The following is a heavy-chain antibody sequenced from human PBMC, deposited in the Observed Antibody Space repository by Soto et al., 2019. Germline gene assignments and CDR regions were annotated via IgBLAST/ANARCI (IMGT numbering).Heavy chain of an antibody. Sequence: QVHLVQSGAEVKKPGSSVKVSCKASGGTFSSYAFNWVRQAPGQGLEWMGGIIPVFGTTNYAQKFQGRVTITAVKSTSTAYMEVSSLRSDDTGVYYCASLARGAMSIEDWGQGTLVSVSS. J-gene: IGHJ4*02. CDR1: GGTFSSYA. D-gene: IGHD2-15*01. V-gene: IGHV1-69*06. CDR3: ASLARGAMSIED. CDR2: IIPVFGTT.